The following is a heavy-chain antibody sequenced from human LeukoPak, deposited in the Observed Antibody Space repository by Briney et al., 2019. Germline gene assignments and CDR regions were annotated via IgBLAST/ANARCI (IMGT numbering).Heavy chain of an antibody. D-gene: IGHD3-22*01. CDR2: ISSSSSYI. V-gene: IGHV3-21*01. CDR1: GFTFSSYS. CDR3: ARVFDDYYDSSGPRDAFDI. Sequence: GGSLRLSCAASGFTFSSYSMNWVRQAPGKGLEWVSSISSSSSYIYYADSVKGRFTISRDNAKNSLYLQMNSLRAEDTAVYYRARVFDDYYDSSGPRDAFDIWGQGTMVTVSS. J-gene: IGHJ3*02.